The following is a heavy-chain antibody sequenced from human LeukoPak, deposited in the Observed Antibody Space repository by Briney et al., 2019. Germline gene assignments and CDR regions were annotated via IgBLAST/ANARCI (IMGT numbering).Heavy chain of an antibody. CDR2: INHSGST. CDR3: ARDRNYDFWSGYTNWFDP. CDR1: GGSFSGYY. V-gene: IGHV4-34*01. J-gene: IGHJ5*02. D-gene: IGHD3-3*01. Sequence: SEALSLTCAVYGGSFSGYYWSWIRQPPGKGLEWIGEINHSGSTNYNPSLKSRVTISVDTSKNQFSLKLSSVTAADTAVYYCARDRNYDFWSGYTNWFDPWGQGTLVTVSS.